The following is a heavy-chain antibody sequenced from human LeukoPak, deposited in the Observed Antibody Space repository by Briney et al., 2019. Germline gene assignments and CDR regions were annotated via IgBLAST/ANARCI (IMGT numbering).Heavy chain of an antibody. CDR2: ISGSGGST. CDR3: AKYSSSWYRGIFGH. Sequence: GGSLRLSCAASEFTFSSYTMDWVRQAPGKGLEWVSAISGSGGSTYYADSVKGRFTISRDNSKDTLYLQMNSLRAEDTAVYYCAKYSSSWYRGIFGHWGQGTLVTVSS. V-gene: IGHV3-23*01. J-gene: IGHJ4*02. D-gene: IGHD6-13*01. CDR1: EFTFSSYT.